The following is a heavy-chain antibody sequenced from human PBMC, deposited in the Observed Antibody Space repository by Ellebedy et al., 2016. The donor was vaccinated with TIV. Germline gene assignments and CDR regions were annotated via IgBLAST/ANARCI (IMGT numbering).Heavy chain of an antibody. J-gene: IGHJ4*02. V-gene: IGHV4-61*01. CDR2: IYYSGST. D-gene: IGHD6-19*01. CDR3: ARGPSRAGQI. Sequence: GSLRLXXTVSGGSVSSGSYYWSWIRQPPGKGLEWIGYIYYSGSTNYNPSLKSRVTISVDTSKNQFSLKLSSVTAADTAVYYCARGPSRAGQIWGQGTLVTVSS. CDR1: GGSVSSGSYY.